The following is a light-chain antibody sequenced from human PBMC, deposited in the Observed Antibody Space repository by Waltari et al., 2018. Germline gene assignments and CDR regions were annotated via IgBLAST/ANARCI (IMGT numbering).Light chain of an antibody. J-gene: IGKJ2*01. CDR2: GAS. CDR1: QSVSRN. V-gene: IGKV3-15*01. Sequence: EIVMTQSPATLSVSPGDSATLSCRASQSVSRNLAWYQHNPGQPPRLLIYGASIRATDVPGRFSGSGSGTEFTLAISSLQSEDFAIYYCQQYNNRPPDTFGQGTKLEI. CDR3: QQYNNRPPDT.